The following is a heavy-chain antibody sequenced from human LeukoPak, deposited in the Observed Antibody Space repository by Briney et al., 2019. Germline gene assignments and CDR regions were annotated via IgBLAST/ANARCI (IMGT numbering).Heavy chain of an antibody. V-gene: IGHV4-34*01. CDR3: ARDRGGYSYGIDY. Sequence: SETLSLTCAVYGGSFSGYYWSWIRQPPGKGLEWIGEINHSGSTNYNPSLKSRVTISVDTSKNQFSLKLSSVTAADTAVYYCARDRGGYSYGIDYWGQGTLVTVSS. J-gene: IGHJ4*02. CDR2: INHSGST. D-gene: IGHD5-18*01. CDR1: GGSFSGYY.